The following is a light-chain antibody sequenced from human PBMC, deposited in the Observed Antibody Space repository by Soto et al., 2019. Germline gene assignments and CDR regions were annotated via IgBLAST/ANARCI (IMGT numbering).Light chain of an antibody. Sequence: EIVLTQSPDTLSLSPGERATLSCRASQSISSSFFAWYLQRPGQPPRLLIYGASTRATGIPDRFRGRGSGTDFTLTISRLEPEDYAVYYCQHYGSSWAFGRGTKVEVK. CDR2: GAS. CDR1: QSISSSF. V-gene: IGKV3-20*01. J-gene: IGKJ1*01. CDR3: QHYGSSWA.